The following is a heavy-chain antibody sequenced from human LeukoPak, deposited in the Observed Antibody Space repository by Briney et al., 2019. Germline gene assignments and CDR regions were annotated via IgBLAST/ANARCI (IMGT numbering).Heavy chain of an antibody. CDR3: ARDPGGDHLIDY. J-gene: IGHJ4*02. CDR1: GFTFSSYA. Sequence: PGGSLRLSCAASGFTFSSYAMHWVRQAPGKGLEWVAVISYDGSNKYYADSVKGRFTISRDNSKNTLYLQMNSLRAEDTAVYYCARDPGGDHLIDYWGQGTLVTVSS. CDR2: ISYDGSNK. D-gene: IGHD2-21*01. V-gene: IGHV3-30*04.